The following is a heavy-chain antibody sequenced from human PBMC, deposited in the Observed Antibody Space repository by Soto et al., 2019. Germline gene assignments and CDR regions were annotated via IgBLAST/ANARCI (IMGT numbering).Heavy chain of an antibody. CDR2: INHSGST. V-gene: IGHV4-34*01. CDR1: GGSFSGYY. CDR3: AIPWRVRGVIKNYYYYGMDV. J-gene: IGHJ6*02. Sequence: SETLSLTCAVYGGSFSGYYWSWIRQPPGKGLEWIGEINHSGSTNYNPYLKSRVTISVDTSKNQFSLKLSSVTAADTAVYYCAIPWRVRGVIKNYYYYGMDVWGQGTTVTVSS. D-gene: IGHD3-10*01.